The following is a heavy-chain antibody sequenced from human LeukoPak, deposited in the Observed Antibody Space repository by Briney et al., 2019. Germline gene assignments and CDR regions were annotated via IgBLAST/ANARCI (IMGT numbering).Heavy chain of an antibody. V-gene: IGHV3-9*01. Sequence: GGSLRLSCAASGFTFDDYAMHWVRQAPGKGLEWVSGISWNSGSIGYADSVKGRFTISRDNAKNSLYLQMNSLRAEDTALYYCAKGYSSGWIDYWGQGTLVTVSS. CDR1: GFTFDDYA. J-gene: IGHJ4*02. CDR2: ISWNSGSI. D-gene: IGHD6-19*01. CDR3: AKGYSSGWIDY.